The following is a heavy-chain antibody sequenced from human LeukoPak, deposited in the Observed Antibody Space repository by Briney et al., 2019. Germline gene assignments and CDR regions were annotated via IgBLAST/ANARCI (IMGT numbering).Heavy chain of an antibody. D-gene: IGHD1-26*01. J-gene: IGHJ3*02. V-gene: IGHV1-3*01. CDR1: GYAFTNYA. CDR3: ARDAAELGAFDI. Sequence: GASVKVSCKASGYAFTNYAIQWVRQAPGQRLEWMGWINAGNGNTKYSQKFQGRVTITRDTSASTAYMELRSLRSDDTAVYYCARDAAELGAFDIWGQGTMVTVSS. CDR2: INAGNGNT.